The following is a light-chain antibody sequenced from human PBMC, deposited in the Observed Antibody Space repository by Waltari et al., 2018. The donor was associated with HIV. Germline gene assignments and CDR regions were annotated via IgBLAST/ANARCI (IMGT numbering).Light chain of an antibody. V-gene: IGLV2-14*01. Sequence: QSALTQPASVSGSPGPSITISCTRTSSDVGGYNYVSWYQQHPGKAPKLMIYDVSNRPSGVSNRFSGSKSGNTASLTISGLQAEDEADYYCSSYTSSSTRVFGTGTKVTVL. CDR3: SSYTSSSTRV. CDR2: DVS. J-gene: IGLJ1*01. CDR1: SSDVGGYNY.